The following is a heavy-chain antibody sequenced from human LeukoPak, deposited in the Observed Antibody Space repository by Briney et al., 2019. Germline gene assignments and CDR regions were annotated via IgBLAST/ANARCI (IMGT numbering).Heavy chain of an antibody. CDR3: ASEYSSSAGRYYYYYMDV. V-gene: IGHV4-30-4*08. CDR2: IYYSGST. Sequence: SQTLSLTCTVSGGSISSGDYYWSWIRQPPGKGLEWIGYIYYSGSTYYNPSLKSRVTISVDTSKNQFSLKLSSMTAADTAVYYCASEYSSSAGRYYYYYMDVWGKGTTVTVSS. J-gene: IGHJ6*03. CDR1: GGSISSGDYY. D-gene: IGHD6-6*01.